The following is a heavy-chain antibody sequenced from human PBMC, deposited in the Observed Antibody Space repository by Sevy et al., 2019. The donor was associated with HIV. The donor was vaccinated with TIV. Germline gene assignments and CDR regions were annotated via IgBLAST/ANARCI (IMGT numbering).Heavy chain of an antibody. Sequence: GGSLRLSCTASGFTCTDYVMNWVRQAPGRGLEWVSSIGGSGGSTHYADSVKGRFTISRDNSKNTLYLQMNSLRAEDTAVYYCATDRISDWFFDSWGQGTLVTVSS. J-gene: IGHJ4*02. CDR1: GFTCTDYV. V-gene: IGHV3-23*01. CDR2: IGGSGGST. D-gene: IGHD3-9*01. CDR3: ATDRISDWFFDS.